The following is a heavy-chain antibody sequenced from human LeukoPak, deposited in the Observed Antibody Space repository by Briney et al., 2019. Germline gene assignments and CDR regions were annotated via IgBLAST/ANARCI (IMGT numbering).Heavy chain of an antibody. V-gene: IGHV1-69*13. J-gene: IGHJ4*02. Sequence: SVKVSCKASGGSFTSYGISWVRQAPGQGLEWMGKIIPIYGRANYGQKFQGRVTITADESTTTSYMELSSLTAEDMAVYYCATGGAYEFRDDYWGQGTLVTVSS. CDR2: IIPIYGRA. CDR1: GGSFTSYG. D-gene: IGHD3-3*01. CDR3: ATGGAYEFRDDY.